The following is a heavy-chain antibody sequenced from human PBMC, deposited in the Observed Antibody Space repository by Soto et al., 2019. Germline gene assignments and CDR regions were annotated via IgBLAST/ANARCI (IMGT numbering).Heavy chain of an antibody. D-gene: IGHD3-22*01. J-gene: IGHJ3*02. CDR2: ISAYNGNT. CDR3: ARDRQIVVVEDAFDI. CDR1: GYTFTSYG. Sequence: ASVKVSCKASGYTFTSYGISWVRQAPGQGLEWMGWISAYNGNTNYAQKLQGRVTMTTDTSTSTAYMELRSLRSDDTAVYYCARDRQIVVVEDAFDIWGQGIMVTVSS. V-gene: IGHV1-18*01.